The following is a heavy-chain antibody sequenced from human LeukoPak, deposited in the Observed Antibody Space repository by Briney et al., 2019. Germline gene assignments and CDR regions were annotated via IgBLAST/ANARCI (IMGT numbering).Heavy chain of an antibody. CDR2: ISSSSSYI. CDR1: GFTFSYYA. D-gene: IGHD3-22*01. Sequence: GGSLRLSCEASGFTFSYYAMSWVRQAPGKGLDGVSPISSSSSYIYYADSVKGRFTISRDNAKNSLYLQMNSLRAEDTAVYYCARDDNYYDSSGQRDLDYWGQGTLVTVSS. J-gene: IGHJ4*02. V-gene: IGHV3-21*01. CDR3: ARDDNYYDSSGQRDLDY.